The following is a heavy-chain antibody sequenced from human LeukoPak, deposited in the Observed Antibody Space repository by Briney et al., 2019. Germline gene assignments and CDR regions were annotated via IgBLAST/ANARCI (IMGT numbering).Heavy chain of an antibody. CDR3: ASYGSGNY. D-gene: IGHD3-10*01. CDR2: IYYSGST. V-gene: IGHV4-39*01. J-gene: IGHJ4*02. CDR1: GGSISNSSSY. Sequence: SETLSLTCTVSGGSISNSSSYWGWIRQPPGKGLEWIGSIYYSGSTYYNPSLKSRVTISVDTSKNQFSLKLSSVTAADTAVYYCASYGSGNYWGQGTLVTVSS.